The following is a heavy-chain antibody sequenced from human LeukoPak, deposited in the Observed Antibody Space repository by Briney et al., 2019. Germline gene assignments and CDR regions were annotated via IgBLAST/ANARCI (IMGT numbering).Heavy chain of an antibody. Sequence: PWGSLGLSFPASGFPLHSNYMSWVRPAPGKGLEWVSVIYSGGSTYYADSVKGRFTISRDNSKNTLYLQMNSLRGDDTAVYYCASVGATPYYYYYYYMDVWGKGTTVTV. V-gene: IGHV3-53*01. CDR2: IYSGGST. CDR1: GFPLHSNY. D-gene: IGHD1-26*01. CDR3: ASVGATPYYYYYYYMDV. J-gene: IGHJ6*03.